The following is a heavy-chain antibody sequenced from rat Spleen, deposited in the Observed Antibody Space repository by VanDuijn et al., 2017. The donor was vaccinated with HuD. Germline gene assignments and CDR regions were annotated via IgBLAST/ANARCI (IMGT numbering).Heavy chain of an antibody. CDR1: GFTFNSFV. Sequence: EVQLVESGGGLVKPGRSLKLSCVASGFTFNSFVMAWVRQAPKKGLEWVASITSGSSNTYYPESVKGRFTISRDNANNTLYLQMDSLRSEDTATYYCAKRGWYFFDYWGQGVMVTVSS. D-gene: IGHD1-11*01. CDR3: AKRGWYFFDY. V-gene: IGHV5S13*01. J-gene: IGHJ2*01. CDR2: ITSGSSNT.